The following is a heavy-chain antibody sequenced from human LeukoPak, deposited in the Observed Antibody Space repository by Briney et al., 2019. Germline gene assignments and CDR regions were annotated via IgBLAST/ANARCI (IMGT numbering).Heavy chain of an antibody. CDR3: ATDGSTYFDY. CDR1: GFRFGSNG. V-gene: IGHV3-33*01. D-gene: IGHD1-1*01. CDR2: IWYDGSNK. Sequence: GGSLRLSCAVTGFRFGSNGMHWVRQAPGKGLEWVAVIWYDGSNKYYADSAKGRFTISRDNSKNTLYLQMNSLRAEDTAVYYCATDGSTYFDYWGQGTLVTVSS. J-gene: IGHJ4*02.